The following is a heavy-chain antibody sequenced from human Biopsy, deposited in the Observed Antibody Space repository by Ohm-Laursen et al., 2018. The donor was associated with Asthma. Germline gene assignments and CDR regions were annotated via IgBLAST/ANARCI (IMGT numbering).Heavy chain of an antibody. CDR1: GGYTGSSDHH. Sequence: SQTLSLTCRVSGGYTGSSDHHWAWIRQAPGKGLEWIGFVFWSGSTHYSRSLERRVSISIDTATNEFSMKMWSVTPADTAVYFCARVASYGDIYFGIDVWGPVNTVVVS. CDR3: ARVASYGDIYFGIDV. D-gene: IGHD4-17*01. J-gene: IGHJ6*02. V-gene: IGHV4-30-4*01. CDR2: VFWSGST.